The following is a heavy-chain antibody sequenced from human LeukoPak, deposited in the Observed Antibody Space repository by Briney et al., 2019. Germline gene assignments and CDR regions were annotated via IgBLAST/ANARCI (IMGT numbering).Heavy chain of an antibody. CDR3: AKRGNPAVGHHYLDV. V-gene: IGHV3-23*01. D-gene: IGHD2-2*01. CDR1: GFTFSYYD. CDR2: ITLSGGST. J-gene: IGHJ6*03. Sequence: HPGGSLRLSCAASGFTFSYYDMSWVRQAPGKGLEWVASITLSGGSTFYADSVKGRFTISTDNSKNTLYLQMNSLSAEDTAVYYCAKRGNPAVGHHYLDVWGKGTTVSVSS.